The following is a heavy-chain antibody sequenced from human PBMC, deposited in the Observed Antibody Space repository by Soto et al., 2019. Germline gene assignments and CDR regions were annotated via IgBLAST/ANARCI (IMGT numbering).Heavy chain of an antibody. CDR3: AGGYGYVKFVAVYYGMDV. CDR1: GGTFSSYA. Sequence: QVQLVQSGAEVKKPGSSVKVSCNASGGTFSSYAISWVRQAPGQGVEWMGGIIPILGTANYEQKFQGRVTITADKSTSTAYMELSSLRSEDTAVYYWAGGYGYVKFVAVYYGMDVWGQGTTVTVS. V-gene: IGHV1-69*06. D-gene: IGHD3-16*01. J-gene: IGHJ6*02. CDR2: IIPILGTA.